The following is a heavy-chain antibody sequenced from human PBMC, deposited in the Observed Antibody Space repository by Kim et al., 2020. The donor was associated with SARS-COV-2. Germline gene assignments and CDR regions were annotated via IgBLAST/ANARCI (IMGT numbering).Heavy chain of an antibody. D-gene: IGHD3-10*01. Sequence: SETLSLTCTVSGGSISSSSYYWGWIRQPPGKGLEWIGSIYYSGSTYYNPSLKSRVTISVDTSKNQFSLKLSSVTAADTGVYYCASPRATGFGDTNWFDPWGQGTLVTVSS. CDR1: GGSISSSSYY. CDR2: IYYSGST. J-gene: IGHJ5*02. V-gene: IGHV4-39*01. CDR3: ASPRATGFGDTNWFDP.